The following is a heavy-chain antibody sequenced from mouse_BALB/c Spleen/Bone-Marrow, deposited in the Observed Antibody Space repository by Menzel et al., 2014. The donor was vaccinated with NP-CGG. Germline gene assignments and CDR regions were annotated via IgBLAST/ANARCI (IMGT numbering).Heavy chain of an antibody. Sequence: QVQLQQSGAELMKPGASVKISCKATGYTFSSYWIEWVKQRPGHGLEWIGEILPGSGSTNYNEKFKGKATFTADTSSNTAYMQLSSLTSEDSAVHYCAREDGLWYFDVWGAGTTVTVSS. CDR3: AREDGLWYFDV. CDR1: GYTFSSYW. V-gene: IGHV1-9*01. CDR2: ILPGSGST. D-gene: IGHD1-1*01. J-gene: IGHJ1*01.